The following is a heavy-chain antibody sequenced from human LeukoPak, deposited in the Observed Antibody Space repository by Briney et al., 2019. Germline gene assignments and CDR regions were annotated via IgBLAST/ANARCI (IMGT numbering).Heavy chain of an antibody. CDR3: AANAVVVTAIQYYFDY. CDR1: GGTFSSYA. V-gene: IGHV1-69*04. J-gene: IGHJ4*02. D-gene: IGHD2-21*02. Sequence: ASVKVSCKASGGTFSSYAISWVRQAPGQGLEWMGRIIPILGIANYAQKFQGRVTITADKSTSTAYMELSSLRSEDTAVYYCAANAVVVTAIQYYFDYWDQGTLVTVSS. CDR2: IIPILGIA.